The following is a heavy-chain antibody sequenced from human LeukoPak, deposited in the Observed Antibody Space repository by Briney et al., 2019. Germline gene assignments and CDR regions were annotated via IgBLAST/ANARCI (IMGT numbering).Heavy chain of an antibody. CDR1: GGSISSGGYS. Sequence: SETLSLTCAVSGGSISSGGYSWSWIRQPPGKGLEWIGYIYHSGSTYYNLSLKSRVTISVDRSKNQFSLKLSSVTAADTAAYYCARSTYYDFWSGYGPGGWFDPWGQGTLVTVSS. V-gene: IGHV4-30-2*01. CDR2: IYHSGST. CDR3: ARSTYYDFWSGYGPGGWFDP. J-gene: IGHJ5*02. D-gene: IGHD3-3*01.